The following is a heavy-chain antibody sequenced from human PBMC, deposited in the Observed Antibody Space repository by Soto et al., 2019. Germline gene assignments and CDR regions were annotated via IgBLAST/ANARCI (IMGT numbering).Heavy chain of an antibody. V-gene: IGHV2-5*01. Sequence: SGPTLVNPTQTLTPTCTVSGFSLTTRGMTLGWIRQPPGKAPEWLALSTQYSPSLQSRLTFTEDTSKNQVVLTMTNMDPVDTATYYCTLRQDTSRGPIHWGQGIMVTVSS. CDR1: GFSLTTRGMT. D-gene: IGHD6-13*01. CDR3: TLRQDTSRGPIH. CDR2: ST. J-gene: IGHJ4*02.